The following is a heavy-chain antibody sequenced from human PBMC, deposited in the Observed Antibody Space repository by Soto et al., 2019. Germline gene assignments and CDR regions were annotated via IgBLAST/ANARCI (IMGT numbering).Heavy chain of an antibody. CDR3: AQGTYDISGLSLTGFDP. J-gene: IGHJ5*02. CDR1: GFTFSNYA. CDR2: ISYDGRNK. V-gene: IGHV3-30*18. Sequence: QVQLVESGGGVVQPERSLRLSCAASGFTFSNYAMHWVRQAPGKGPEWVAAISYDGRNKYYADSVKGRFTISRDNSKNTLDLQMNSLRAEDTAVYYCAQGTYDISGLSLTGFDPWGQGTLVTVSS. D-gene: IGHD3-22*01.